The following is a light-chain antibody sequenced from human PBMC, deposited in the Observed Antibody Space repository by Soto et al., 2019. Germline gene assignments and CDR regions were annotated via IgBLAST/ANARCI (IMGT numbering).Light chain of an antibody. V-gene: IGKV3-20*01. Sequence: EIVLTQSPGTLSLSPGESATLSCRASQSVSSSYLAWYQQKPGQAPRLLISAAYTRATGIPGRFSGSGSGTDFTLTIRNLEPEDFAVYYWQRYGGPFTFGPGTKVDIK. CDR3: QRYGGPFT. CDR2: AAY. J-gene: IGKJ3*01. CDR1: QSVSSSY.